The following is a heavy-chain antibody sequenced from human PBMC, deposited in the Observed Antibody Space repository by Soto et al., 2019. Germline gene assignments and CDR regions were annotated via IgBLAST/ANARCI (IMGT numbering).Heavy chain of an antibody. V-gene: IGHV1-69*13. D-gene: IGHD2-15*01. Sequence: GASVKVSCKASGGTLKNYSISWVLQAPGQGLEWMGGFIPILPTTNYAHKFQGRVSITADESTTTAYMELSSLRFEDTAVYYCARGTSSATATDWFDPWGQGTLVTVSS. CDR3: ARGTSSATATDWFDP. J-gene: IGHJ5*02. CDR2: FIPILPTT. CDR1: GGTLKNYS.